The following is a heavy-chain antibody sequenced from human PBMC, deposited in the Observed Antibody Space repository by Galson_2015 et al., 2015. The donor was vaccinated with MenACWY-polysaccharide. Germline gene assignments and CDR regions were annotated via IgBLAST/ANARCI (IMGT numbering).Heavy chain of an antibody. Sequence: SLRLSCAASGFTFNSYTMSWVRQAPGKGLEWVSAIGGSGASTYYADSVKGRFTISRDNSKSTLYLQMNSLRAEDTAVYYCANPGLSTGRSSDVDYWGQGTLVTVSS. CDR2: IGGSGAST. V-gene: IGHV3-23*01. J-gene: IGHJ4*02. CDR1: GFTFNSYT. CDR3: ANPGLSTGRSSDVDY. D-gene: IGHD6-25*01.